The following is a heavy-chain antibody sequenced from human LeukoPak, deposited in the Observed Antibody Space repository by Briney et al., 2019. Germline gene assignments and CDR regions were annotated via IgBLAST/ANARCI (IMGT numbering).Heavy chain of an antibody. CDR1: GFSLSTSGVG. CDR2: IYWDDDK. CDR3: AHKGYCSGGSCYSSTWFDP. D-gene: IGHD2-15*01. V-gene: IGHV2-5*02. J-gene: IGHJ5*02. Sequence: SGPTLVNPTQTLTLTCTFSGFSLSTSGVGVGWIRQPPGKALEWLALIYWDDDKRYSPSLKSRLTITKDTSKNQVVLTMTNMDPVDTATYYCAHKGYCSGGSCYSSTWFDPWGLGTLVTVSS.